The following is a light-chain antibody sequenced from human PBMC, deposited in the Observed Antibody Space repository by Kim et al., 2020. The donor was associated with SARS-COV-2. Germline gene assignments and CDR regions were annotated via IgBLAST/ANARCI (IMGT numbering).Light chain of an antibody. CDR2: RND. CDR1: RPNIESNY. Sequence: QSVLIQPPSASGTPGQSFSIACSGGRPNIESNYVYWYQHLPGTATKMLIYRNDQRPSGVPDRFSASKSGTSAALAISGLRSEDEADYYWATGDDRVHGEIFGGGTQLTVL. CDR3: ATGDDRVHGEI. V-gene: IGLV1-47*01. J-gene: IGLJ2*01.